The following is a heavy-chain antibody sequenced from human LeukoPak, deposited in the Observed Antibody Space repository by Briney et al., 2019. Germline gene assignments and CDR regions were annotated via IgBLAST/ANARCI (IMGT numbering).Heavy chain of an antibody. CDR2: IYTSGST. V-gene: IGHV4-4*07. CDR1: GGSISSYY. CDR3: ARDRGGYSYGYYFDY. Sequence: PSETLSLTCTVSGGSISSYYWSWIRQPAGKGLESIGRIYTSGSTNYNPSLKSRVTMSVDTSKNQFSLKLSSVTAADTAVYYCARDRGGYSYGYYFDYWGQGTLVTVSS. D-gene: IGHD5-18*01. J-gene: IGHJ4*02.